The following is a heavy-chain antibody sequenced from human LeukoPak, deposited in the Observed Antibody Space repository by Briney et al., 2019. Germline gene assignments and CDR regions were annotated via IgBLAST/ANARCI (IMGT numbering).Heavy chain of an antibody. CDR1: GFTFSSYS. J-gene: IGHJ6*03. Sequence: GGSLRLSCAASGFTFSSYSMNWVRQAPGKGLEWVSYISSSSSTVYYADSVKGRFTISRDNAKNSLYLQMNSLRAEDTAVYYCARDKAQPDSYGSEVRIDYYYYMDVWGKGTTVTVSS. V-gene: IGHV3-48*01. CDR2: ISSSSSTV. CDR3: ARDKAQPDSYGSEVRIDYYYYMDV. D-gene: IGHD5-18*01.